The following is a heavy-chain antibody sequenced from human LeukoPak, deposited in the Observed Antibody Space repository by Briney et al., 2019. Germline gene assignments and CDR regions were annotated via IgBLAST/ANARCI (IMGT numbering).Heavy chain of an antibody. CDR2: IYYSGST. J-gene: IGHJ5*02. V-gene: IGHV4-59*01. CDR3: ARDLTTYGFDP. CDR1: GGSISSYY. D-gene: IGHD2/OR15-2a*01. Sequence: SETLSLTCTVSGGSISSYYWSWIRQPPGKGLEWIGYIYYSGSTNYNPSLKSRDTISVDTSKNQFSLKLSSVTAADTAVYYCARDLTTYGFDPWGQGTLVTVSS.